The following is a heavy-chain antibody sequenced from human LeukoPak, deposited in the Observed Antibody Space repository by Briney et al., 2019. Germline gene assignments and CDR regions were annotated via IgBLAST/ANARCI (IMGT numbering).Heavy chain of an antibody. V-gene: IGHV3-49*04. D-gene: IGHD6-13*01. CDR3: TRDGDAYSSSWNRYYYYYYMDV. Sequence: GGSLRLSCTASGFTFGDYAMSWVRQAPGKGLEWVGFIRSKAYGGTTEYAASVKGRFTISRDDSKSIAYLQMNSLKTEDTAVYYCTRDGDAYSSSWNRYYYYYYMDVWGKGTTVTVSS. CDR1: GFTFGDYA. J-gene: IGHJ6*03. CDR2: IRSKAYGGTT.